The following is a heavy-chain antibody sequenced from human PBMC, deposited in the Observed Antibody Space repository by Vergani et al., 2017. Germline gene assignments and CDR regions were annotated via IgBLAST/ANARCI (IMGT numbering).Heavy chain of an antibody. CDR3: ARESIAAAGDAFDI. J-gene: IGHJ3*02. CDR2: ISSSGSTI. CDR1: GFTFSSYE. Sequence: EVQLVESGGGLVQPGWSLRLSCAASGFTFSSYEMNWVRQAPGKGLEWVSYISSSGSTIYYADSVKGRFTISRDNAKNSLYLQMNSLRAEDTAVYYCARESIAAAGDAFDIWGQGTMVTVSS. V-gene: IGHV3-48*03. D-gene: IGHD6-13*01.